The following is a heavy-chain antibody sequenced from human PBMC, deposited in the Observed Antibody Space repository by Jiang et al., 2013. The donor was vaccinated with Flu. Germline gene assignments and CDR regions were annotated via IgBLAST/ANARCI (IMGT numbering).Heavy chain of an antibody. CDR2: IYWDDEK. CDR3: ARMRYYYDSSGPERVFDY. Sequence: KPTQTLTLTCTFSGFALSTGGVGVGWIRQPPGKAPEWLALIYWDDEKRYSPSLKSRLTITKDTSKNQVVLTMTNMDPVDTATYYCARMRYYYDSSGPERVFDYWGQGTLITVSS. J-gene: IGHJ4*02. D-gene: IGHD3-22*01. V-gene: IGHV2-5*02. CDR1: GFALSTGGVG.